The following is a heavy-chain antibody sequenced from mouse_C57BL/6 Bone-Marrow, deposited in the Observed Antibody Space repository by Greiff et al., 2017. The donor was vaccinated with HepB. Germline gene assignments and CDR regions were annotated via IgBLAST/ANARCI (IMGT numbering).Heavy chain of an antibody. V-gene: IGHV5-4*03. D-gene: IGHD2-5*01. CDR3: ASCSYYSNPFAY. Sequence: EVKVVESGGGLVKPGGSLKLSCAASGFTFSSYAMSWVRQTPEKRLEWVATISDGGSYTYYPDNVKGRFTISRDNAKNNLYLQMSHLKSEDTAMYYCASCSYYSNPFAYWGQGTLVTVSA. CDR1: GFTFSSYA. J-gene: IGHJ3*01. CDR2: ISDGGSYT.